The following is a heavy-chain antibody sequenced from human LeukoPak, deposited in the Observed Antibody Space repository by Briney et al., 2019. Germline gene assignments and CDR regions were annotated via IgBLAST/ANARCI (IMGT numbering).Heavy chain of an antibody. D-gene: IGHD3-10*01. CDR1: GGSISSSNW. V-gene: IGHV4-4*02. J-gene: IGHJ4*02. Sequence: SETLSLTCAVSGGSISSSNWWSWVRQPPGKGLEWIGEIYHSGSTNYNPSLKSRVTISVDKSKNQFLLTLSSVTAAGTAVYYRARGPNVLLWFGELRYFDYWGQGTLVTVSS. CDR2: IYHSGST. CDR3: ARGPNVLLWFGELRYFDY.